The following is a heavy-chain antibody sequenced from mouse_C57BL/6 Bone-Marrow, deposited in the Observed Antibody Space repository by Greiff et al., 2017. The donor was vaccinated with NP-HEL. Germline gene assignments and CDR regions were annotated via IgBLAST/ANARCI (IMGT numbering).Heavy chain of an antibody. CDR1: GYTFTSYW. CDR2: INPSNGGT. Sequence: QVQLGKAGTELVKPGASVKLSCKASGYTFTSYWMHWVKQRPGQGLEWIGNINPSNGGTNYNEKFKSKATLTVDKSSSTAYMQLSSLTSEDSAVYYCARSWDPYAMDYWGQGTSVTVSS. CDR3: ARSWDPYAMDY. D-gene: IGHD4-1*01. J-gene: IGHJ4*01. V-gene: IGHV1-53*01.